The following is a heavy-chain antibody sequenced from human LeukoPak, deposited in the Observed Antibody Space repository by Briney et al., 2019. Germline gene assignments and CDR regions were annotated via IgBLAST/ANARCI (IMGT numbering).Heavy chain of an antibody. CDR1: GFSFGSYA. CDR2: ISGRGGST. V-gene: IGHV3-23*01. D-gene: IGHD6-19*01. Sequence: GGSLRLSCAASGFSFGSYAMSWVRQAPGKGLEWVSAISGRGGSTYYADSVKGWFTISRDNSKNTLYLQMNSLRAEDTAVYYCAKDRGSGWPQFDYWGQGTLVTVSS. CDR3: AKDRGSGWPQFDY. J-gene: IGHJ4*02.